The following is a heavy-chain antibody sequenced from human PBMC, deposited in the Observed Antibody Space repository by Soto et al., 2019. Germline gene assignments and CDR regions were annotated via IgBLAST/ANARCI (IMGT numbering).Heavy chain of an antibody. D-gene: IGHD6-13*01. V-gene: IGHV1-46*01. Sequence: ASVKVSFKASGYTFTSYYMHWVRQAPGQGLEWMGIINPSGGSTSYAQKFQGRVTMTRDTSTSTVYMELSRLRSEDTAVYYCARDPGSWYIDYSGQGTLVTVS. CDR3: ARDPGSWYIDY. CDR2: INPSGGST. J-gene: IGHJ4*02. CDR1: GYTFTSYY.